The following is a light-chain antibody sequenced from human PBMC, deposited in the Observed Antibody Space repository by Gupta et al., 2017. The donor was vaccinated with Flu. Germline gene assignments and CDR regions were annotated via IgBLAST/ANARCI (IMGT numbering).Light chain of an antibody. V-gene: IGKV1-5*03. CDR1: ESISDK. CDR3: QHYNSYPYT. CDR2: KAS. Sequence: PSTLSASVGDRVIIPCRASESISDKLAWYQQKSGKAPKLLIYKASTLDTGVPSRFTGSGSGTEFTLTISGLQPDDFTTYYCQHYNSYPYTFGQGTKLEIK. J-gene: IGKJ2*01.